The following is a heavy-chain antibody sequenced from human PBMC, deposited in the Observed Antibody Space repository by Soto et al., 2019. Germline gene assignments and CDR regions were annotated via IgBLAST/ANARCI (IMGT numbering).Heavy chain of an antibody. CDR3: ARGVRGSRYFDL. CDR1: GFIFRSYW. Sequence: VQLVESGGGLVQPGGSLSLSCAASGFIFRSYWMHWVRQAPGKGLVWVSRSDNDGSYTSYTDSVNGRFTISRDNAKNTLYLQMNSLRAEDTAVYYCARGVRGSRYFDLWGRGTLVTVSS. J-gene: IGHJ2*01. CDR2: SDNDGSYT. V-gene: IGHV3-74*01. D-gene: IGHD3-10*01.